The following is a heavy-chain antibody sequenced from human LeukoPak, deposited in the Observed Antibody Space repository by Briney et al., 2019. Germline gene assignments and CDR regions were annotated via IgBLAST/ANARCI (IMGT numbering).Heavy chain of an antibody. CDR3: VCSGDRRWFDA. J-gene: IGHJ5*02. Sequence: PSETLSLTCAAYGGSFSGYYWSWIRQPPGKGLEWIGEINHGGSNNYNPSLTSRATITVDTSKSQFSLKLSSVTAADTAVYYCVCSGDRRWFDAWGQGTLVTVSS. V-gene: IGHV4-34*01. D-gene: IGHD3-10*02. CDR2: INHGGSN. CDR1: GGSFSGYY.